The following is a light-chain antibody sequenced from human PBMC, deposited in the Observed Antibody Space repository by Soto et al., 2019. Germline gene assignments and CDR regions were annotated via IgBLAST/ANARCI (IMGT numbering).Light chain of an antibody. J-gene: IGKJ2*01. V-gene: IGKV3-20*01. Sequence: EIVLTQSPGTLSLSPGERATLSCRASQSVSSSYLAWYQQKPGPAPRLLIYGASSRATGIPARFSGSGSGTDFTLTISRLEPEDFAVYYCQQYGSSSYTFGQGTKLEIK. CDR3: QQYGSSSYT. CDR1: QSVSSSY. CDR2: GAS.